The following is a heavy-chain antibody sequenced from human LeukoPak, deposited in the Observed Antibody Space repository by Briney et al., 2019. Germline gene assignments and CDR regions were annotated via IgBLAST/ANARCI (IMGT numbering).Heavy chain of an antibody. J-gene: IGHJ4*02. Sequence: GVPLRLTSTAKGFSVSKYNRNRVPPVPGKEMEWVSSIVTSSSSMYYADSVKGRFTISRDNAESSLYLQMNSLRAEDTAIYYCLGYCSGGNCYSGAYWGQGTLVTVSS. D-gene: IGHD2-15*01. CDR2: IVTSSSSM. V-gene: IGHV3-21*04. CDR1: GFSVSKYN. CDR3: LGYCSGGNCYSGAY.